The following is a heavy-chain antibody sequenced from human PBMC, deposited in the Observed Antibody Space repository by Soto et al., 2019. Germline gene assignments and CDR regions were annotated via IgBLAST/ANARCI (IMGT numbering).Heavy chain of an antibody. D-gene: IGHD3-22*01. CDR3: ARTATKYYDSSGYYPDAFDI. V-gene: IGHV1-2*04. CDR2: INPNSGGT. CDR1: GYTFTDYY. J-gene: IGHJ3*02. Sequence: SVKVSCKASGYTFTDYYMHWVRQAPGQGLEWMGWINPNSGGTNYAQKFQGWVTMTRDTSISTAYMELSRLRSDDTAVYYCARTATKYYDSSGYYPDAFDIWGQGTMVTVSS.